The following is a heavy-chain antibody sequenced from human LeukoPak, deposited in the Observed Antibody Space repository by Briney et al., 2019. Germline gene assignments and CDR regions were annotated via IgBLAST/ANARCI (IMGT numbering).Heavy chain of an antibody. CDR1: GGSISSHY. Sequence: PETLSLTCSVSGGSISSHYWSWIRQPPGKALEWIGYIYYSGTTNYNPSLKSRVTISLDTSKNQFSLKLSSVTAADTAVYYCARSNMYTSSWYDYFDDWGQGTLVTVSS. CDR3: ARSNMYTSSWYDYFDD. D-gene: IGHD6-13*01. CDR2: IYYSGTT. V-gene: IGHV4-59*11. J-gene: IGHJ4*02.